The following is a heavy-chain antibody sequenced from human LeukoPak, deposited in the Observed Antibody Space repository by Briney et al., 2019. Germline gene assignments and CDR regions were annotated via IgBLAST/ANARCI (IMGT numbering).Heavy chain of an antibody. Sequence: SETLSLTCTVSGGSISSYYWSWIRQPPGKGLEWIGYIYYSGSTYYNPSLKSRVTISVDTSKNQFSLKLSSVTAADTAVYYCARAGCSSTSCYRHDWYFDLWGRGTLVTVSS. CDR1: GGSISSYY. V-gene: IGHV4-59*08. CDR3: ARAGCSSTSCYRHDWYFDL. CDR2: IYYSGST. D-gene: IGHD2-2*02. J-gene: IGHJ2*01.